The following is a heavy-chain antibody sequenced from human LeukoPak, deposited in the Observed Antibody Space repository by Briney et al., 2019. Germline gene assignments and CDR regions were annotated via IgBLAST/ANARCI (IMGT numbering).Heavy chain of an antibody. J-gene: IGHJ4*02. CDR2: IWYNGKNK. Sequence: GGSLRLSCAASGFTFSSYAMHWVRQAPGKGLEWVAMIWYNGKNKHYADSVKGRFTISRDNSKNTLDLQMNSLRADDTAVYYCVRDPSNSGWAFDYWGQGTLVTVSS. CDR1: GFTFSSYA. V-gene: IGHV3-33*08. D-gene: IGHD6-19*01. CDR3: VRDPSNSGWAFDY.